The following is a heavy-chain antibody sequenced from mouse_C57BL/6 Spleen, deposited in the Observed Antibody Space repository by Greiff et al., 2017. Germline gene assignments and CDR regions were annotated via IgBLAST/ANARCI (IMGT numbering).Heavy chain of an antibody. V-gene: IGHV5-17*01. CDR1: GFTFSDYG. CDR3: ARRVYYGSSYFDY. Sequence: EVMLVESGGGLVKPGGSLKLSCAASGFTFSDYGMHWVRQAPEKGLAWVAYISSGSSTIYYADTVKGRFTISRDNAKNTLFLQMTSLRSEDTAMYYCARRVYYGSSYFDYWGQGTTLTVSS. CDR2: ISSGSSTI. J-gene: IGHJ2*01. D-gene: IGHD1-1*01.